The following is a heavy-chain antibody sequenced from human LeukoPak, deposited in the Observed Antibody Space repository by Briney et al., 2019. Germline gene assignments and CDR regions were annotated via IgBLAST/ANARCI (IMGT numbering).Heavy chain of an antibody. CDR2: MNPNSGNT. Sequence: RASVKVSCKASGYTFTSYDINWVRQATGQGLEWMGGMNPNSGNTGYAQKFQGRVTMTRNTSISTAYMELSSLRSEDTAVYYCARGSRTGTTTGNAFDIWGQGTMVTVSS. CDR3: ARGSRTGTTTGNAFDI. J-gene: IGHJ3*02. V-gene: IGHV1-8*01. CDR1: GYTFTSYD. D-gene: IGHD1-7*01.